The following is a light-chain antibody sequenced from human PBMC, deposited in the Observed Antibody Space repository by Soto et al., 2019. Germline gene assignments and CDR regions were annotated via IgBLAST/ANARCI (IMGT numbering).Light chain of an antibody. CDR3: QQYNRWPPIT. Sequence: EIVMTQSPATLSVSPGERATVSCRASQGVWSNLAWYQQKPGQPPRLLIYDASTRATGIPARFSGSGSGTEFTLTISSLQSEDFAVYYCQQYNRWPPITFGQGTRLEIK. CDR2: DAS. CDR1: QGVWSN. J-gene: IGKJ5*01. V-gene: IGKV3-15*01.